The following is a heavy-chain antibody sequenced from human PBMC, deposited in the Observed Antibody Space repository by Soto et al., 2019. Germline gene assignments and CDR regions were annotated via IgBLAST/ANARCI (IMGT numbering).Heavy chain of an antibody. CDR1: GGSISSSSYY. D-gene: IGHD6-13*01. V-gene: IGHV4-39*01. Sequence: SETLSLTCTVSGGSISSSSYYWGWIRQPPGKGLEWIGSIYHSGSTYYNPSLKSRVTISVDTSKNQFSLKLSSVTAADTAVYYCARQDSSSWRSFDYWGQGTLVTVSS. J-gene: IGHJ4*02. CDR2: IYHSGST. CDR3: ARQDSSSWRSFDY.